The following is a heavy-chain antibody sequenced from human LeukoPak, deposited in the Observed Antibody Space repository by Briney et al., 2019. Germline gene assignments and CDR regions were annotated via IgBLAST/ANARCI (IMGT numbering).Heavy chain of an antibody. J-gene: IGHJ4*02. D-gene: IGHD3-9*01. CDR3: ASTYYDILTGPRGLDY. Sequence: SETLSLTCTVSGGSISSYYWSWIRQPPGKGLEWIGYIYYSGSTNYNPSLKSRVTISVDTSKNQFSLKLSSVTAADTAVYYCASTYYDILTGPRGLDYWGQGTLVTVSS. V-gene: IGHV4-59*08. CDR1: GGSISSYY. CDR2: IYYSGST.